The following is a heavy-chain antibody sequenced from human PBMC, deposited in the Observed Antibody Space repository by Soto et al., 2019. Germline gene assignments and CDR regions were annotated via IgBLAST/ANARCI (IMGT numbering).Heavy chain of an antibody. CDR2: IWYDGSQK. J-gene: IGHJ4*02. Sequence: QVQLVESGGGVVQTAGSLRLSCAASGFTFRNYGMHWVRQAPGKALEWVAVIWYDGSQKYEAGSVKGRFTISRDNSKSTLYLQRDRLTDEGTAVYYCATVRRGSGWYDDWWRQGTLVIVPS. D-gene: IGHD6-19*01. CDR1: GFTFRNYG. CDR3: ATVRRGSGWYDDW. V-gene: IGHV3-33*01.